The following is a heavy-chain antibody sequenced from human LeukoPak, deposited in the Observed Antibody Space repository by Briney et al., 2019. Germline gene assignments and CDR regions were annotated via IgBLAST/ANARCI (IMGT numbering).Heavy chain of an antibody. V-gene: IGHV3-23*01. CDR1: GFTFSSYA. D-gene: IGHD3-16*02. CDR3: AKSGLRLGELSSRPYFDY. Sequence: PGGSLRLSCAASGFTFSSYAMSWVRQAPGKGLEWVSAISGSGGSTYYADSVKGRFTISRDNSKNTLYLQMNSLRAEDTAVYYCAKSGLRLGELSSRPYFDYWGQGTLVTVSS. J-gene: IGHJ4*02. CDR2: ISGSGGST.